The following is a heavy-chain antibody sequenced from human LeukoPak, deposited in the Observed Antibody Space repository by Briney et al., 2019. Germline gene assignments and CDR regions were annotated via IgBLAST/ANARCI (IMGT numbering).Heavy chain of an antibody. D-gene: IGHD1-26*01. J-gene: IGHJ6*04. V-gene: IGHV3-72*01. CDR3: SSGRGMARHRVPCYSAMDV. CDR2: SRNKANSYST. CDR1: GFSFSDYY. Sequence: GGSLRLSCAASGFSFSDYYMDWVRQAPGKGLECVARSRNKANSYSTEYAASVKGRFTISRDDSKNSLYLQMNSLKTEDTAVYYCSSGRGMARHRVPCYSAMDVWGKGTTVTVSS.